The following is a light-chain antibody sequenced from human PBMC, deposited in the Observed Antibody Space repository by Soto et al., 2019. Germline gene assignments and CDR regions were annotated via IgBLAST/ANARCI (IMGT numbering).Light chain of an antibody. Sequence: QSALTQPASVSGSPGQSITISCTGTNSDVGGYNYVSWYQQHPGKAPKVMIYGVRHRPSGVSNRFSGSKSGNTASLTITGLRADDEADYYCQSYASSLSANFVFGTGTKLTVL. CDR2: GVR. J-gene: IGLJ1*01. CDR3: QSYASSLSANFV. V-gene: IGLV2-14*01. CDR1: NSDVGGYNY.